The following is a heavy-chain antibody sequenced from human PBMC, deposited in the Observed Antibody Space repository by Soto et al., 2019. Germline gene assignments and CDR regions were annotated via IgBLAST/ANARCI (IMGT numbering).Heavy chain of an antibody. D-gene: IGHD3-10*01. CDR2: IIPIFGTA. CDR1: GGTFSSYA. V-gene: IGHV1-69*13. J-gene: IGHJ4*02. CDR3: ARDPYYYVSGSSDY. Sequence: SVKVSCKASGGTFSSYAISWVRQAPGQGLEWMGGIIPIFGTANYAQKFQGRVTITADESTSTAYIDLRSLRSHATAVYYCARDPYYYVSGSSDYWGQGTLVTVSS.